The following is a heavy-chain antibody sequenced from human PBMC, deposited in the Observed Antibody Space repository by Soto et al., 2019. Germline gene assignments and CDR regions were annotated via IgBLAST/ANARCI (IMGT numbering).Heavy chain of an antibody. CDR3: ARGRLGYCSGGSCYPELRY. CDR1: GGSFSGYY. V-gene: IGHV4-34*01. Sequence: QVQLQQWGAGLLKPSETLSLTCAVYGGSFSGYYWSWIRQPPGKGLEWIGEINHSGSTNYNPSLKSRVTISVDTSKNQFSLKLSSVTAADTAVYYCARGRLGYCSGGSCYPELRYWGQGTLVTVSS. J-gene: IGHJ4*02. CDR2: INHSGST. D-gene: IGHD2-15*01.